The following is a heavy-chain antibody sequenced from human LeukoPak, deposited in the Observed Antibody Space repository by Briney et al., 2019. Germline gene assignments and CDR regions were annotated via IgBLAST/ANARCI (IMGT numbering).Heavy chain of an antibody. CDR2: IYYSGST. V-gene: IGHV4-59*08. D-gene: IGHD6-19*01. J-gene: IGHJ4*02. Sequence: PSETLSLTCTVSGGSISTYYWSWIRQPPGKGLEWIGNIYYSGSTNCNPSLKSRVTISVDTSKNQFSLKLTAVTAADTAVYYCARHRYSSAWSVVDYWGQGTLVTVSS. CDR1: GGSISTYY. CDR3: ARHRYSSAWSVVDY.